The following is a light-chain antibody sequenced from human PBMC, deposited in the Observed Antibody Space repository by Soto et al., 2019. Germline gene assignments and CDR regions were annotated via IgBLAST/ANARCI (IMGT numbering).Light chain of an antibody. J-gene: IGKJ1*01. CDR1: QSISRW. CDR2: DAS. V-gene: IGKV1-5*01. Sequence: DIQLTQSPSTLCASVGDRVTITCRASQSISRWLAWYQQLPGKAPKLLIYDASSLESGVSSRLSGGGSGTEFTLTIRSLQPDDVATYYCQQYNSYSTFGQGTKVDIK. CDR3: QQYNSYST.